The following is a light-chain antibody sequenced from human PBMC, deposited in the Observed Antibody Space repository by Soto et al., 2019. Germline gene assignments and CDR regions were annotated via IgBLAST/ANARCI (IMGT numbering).Light chain of an antibody. J-gene: IGKJ1*01. Sequence: EILLTQSPGTLSLSPGQRATLSCRTRETVSEDQLAWYQQKPGQAPRLLIYGASNRATGIPDRFSGSGSGTDFTLTISRLEPEDFAVYYCQQYGSSGTFGQGTKVEIK. CDR1: ETVSEDQ. CDR3: QQYGSSGT. CDR2: GAS. V-gene: IGKV3-20*01.